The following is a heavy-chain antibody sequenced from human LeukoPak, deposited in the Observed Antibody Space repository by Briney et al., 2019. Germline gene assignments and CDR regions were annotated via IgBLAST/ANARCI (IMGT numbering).Heavy chain of an antibody. V-gene: IGHV3-48*01. CDR1: GFTFSTYS. CDR2: ISSSSSTI. D-gene: IGHD3-16*02. J-gene: IGHJ4*02. Sequence: PGGSLRLSXAASGFTFSTYSMNWVRQAPGKGLEWVSYISSSSSTIYYADSVKGRFTISRDNAKNSLYLQMNSLRAEDTAVYYCARDRGDYVWGSYRSLPDYWGQGTLVTVSS. CDR3: ARDRGDYVWGSYRSLPDY.